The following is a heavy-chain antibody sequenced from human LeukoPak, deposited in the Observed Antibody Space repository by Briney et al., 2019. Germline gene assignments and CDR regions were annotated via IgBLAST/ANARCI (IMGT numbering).Heavy chain of an antibody. J-gene: IGHJ4*02. D-gene: IGHD3-10*01. CDR3: ARGTRGFDY. Sequence: GGSLRLSCAASGFTFSSYAMHWVRQAPGKGLEYVSTISSNGGSTYYANSVKGRFTISRDNSKNTLYLQMGSLRAEDMAVYYCARGTRGFDYWGQGTLVTVSS. CDR2: ISSNGGST. CDR1: GFTFSSYA. V-gene: IGHV3-64*01.